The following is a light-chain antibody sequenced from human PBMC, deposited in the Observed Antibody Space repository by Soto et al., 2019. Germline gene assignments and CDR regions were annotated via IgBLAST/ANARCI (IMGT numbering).Light chain of an antibody. Sequence: DTQMTQSPSIVSASVEDRVTITCRASQNIRNWLAWYQQKPGKAPKVLIYGASNLECGVPSRFSGSGSGTEFTLTISSLRPDDFATYYCQQYDGHFGQGTK. CDR3: QQYDGH. CDR2: GAS. CDR1: QNIRNW. J-gene: IGKJ2*01. V-gene: IGKV1-5*01.